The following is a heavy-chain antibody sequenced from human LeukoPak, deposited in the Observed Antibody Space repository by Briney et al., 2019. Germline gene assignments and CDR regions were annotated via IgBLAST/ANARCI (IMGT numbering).Heavy chain of an antibody. CDR1: GGSISSYY. D-gene: IGHD3-9*01. J-gene: IGHJ4*02. CDR2: IYYSGST. V-gene: IGHV4-59*01. CDR3: AREAGPADILTGYSPYYFDY. Sequence: SETLSLTCTVSGGSISSYYWSWIRQPPGKGLEWIGYIYYSGSTNYNPSLKSRVTISVDTSKNQFSLKLSSVTAADTAVYYCAREAGPADILTGYSPYYFDYWGQGTLVTVSS.